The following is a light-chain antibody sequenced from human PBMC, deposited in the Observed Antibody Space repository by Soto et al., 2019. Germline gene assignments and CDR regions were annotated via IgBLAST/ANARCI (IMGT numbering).Light chain of an antibody. V-gene: IGKV1-33*01. CDR3: QKTSSSPFS. CDR2: DAS. Sequence: DIQMTQSPSSLSASVGDRVTITCQASQDISNYLNWYQQKPGKAPKLLIYDASNLETGVPSRFSGSGSGTDFTLTITSLQPEDFATYYCQKTSSSPFSFAQGTKLEIK. J-gene: IGKJ2*03. CDR1: QDISNY.